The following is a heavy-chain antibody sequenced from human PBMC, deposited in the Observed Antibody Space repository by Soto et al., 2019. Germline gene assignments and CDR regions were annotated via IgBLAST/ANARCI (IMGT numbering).Heavy chain of an antibody. CDR3: ARGPGAHYYDSSGYWANDAFDI. J-gene: IGHJ3*02. D-gene: IGHD3-22*01. CDR1: GYTFTSYG. CDR2: ISAYNGNT. Sequence: ASVKVSCKASGYTFTSYGISWVRQAPGQGLEWMGWISAYNGNTNYAQKLQGRVTMTTDTSTSTAYMELRSLRSGDTAVYYCARGPGAHYYDSSGYWANDAFDIWGQGTMVTVSS. V-gene: IGHV1-18*01.